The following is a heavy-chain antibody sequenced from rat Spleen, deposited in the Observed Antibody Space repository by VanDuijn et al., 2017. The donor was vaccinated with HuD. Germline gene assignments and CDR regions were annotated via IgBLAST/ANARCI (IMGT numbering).Heavy chain of an antibody. D-gene: IGHD1-11*01. CDR1: GFTFSDYY. CDR3: ARWRNYGYYFDY. J-gene: IGHJ2*01. Sequence: EVQLVESDGDLVQPGRSLKLSCAASGFTFSDYYMAWVRQAPTRGLEWVATISYDGGSIYYRDSVKGRFTISRDNAKSALYLQMDSLRSEDTATYYCARWRNYGYYFDYWGQGVMVTVSS. V-gene: IGHV5-29*01. CDR2: ISYDGGSI.